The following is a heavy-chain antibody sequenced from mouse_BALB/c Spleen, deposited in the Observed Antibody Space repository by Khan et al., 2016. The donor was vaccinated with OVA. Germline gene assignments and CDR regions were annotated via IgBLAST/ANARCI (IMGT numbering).Heavy chain of an antibody. V-gene: IGHV1-85*01. Sequence: QVQLQQSGAELVKPGTSVKLSCKASAYTFTSYDINWVRQRPEQGLDWIGWIFPGDGSTKYNEKFKGKATLTTDKSSSTAYMQLSRLTSEDSAVYVCARGGYEGFAYWGQGTLVTVSA. CDR1: AYTFTSYD. CDR2: IFPGDGST. D-gene: IGHD2-14*01. CDR3: ARGGYEGFAY. J-gene: IGHJ3*01.